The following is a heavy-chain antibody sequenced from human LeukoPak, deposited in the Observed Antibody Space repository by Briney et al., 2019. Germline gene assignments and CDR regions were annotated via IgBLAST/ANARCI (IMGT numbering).Heavy chain of an antibody. CDR2: IYYSGST. CDR1: GGSISSYY. D-gene: IGHD6-19*01. Sequence: SETLSLTCTVSGGSISSYYWSWIRQPPGKGLERIGYIYYSGSTNYNPSLKSRVTISVDTSKNQFSLKLSSVTAADTAVYYCAREAGVHYYYGMDVWGQGTTVIVSS. CDR3: AREAGVHYYYGMDV. J-gene: IGHJ6*02. V-gene: IGHV4-59*01.